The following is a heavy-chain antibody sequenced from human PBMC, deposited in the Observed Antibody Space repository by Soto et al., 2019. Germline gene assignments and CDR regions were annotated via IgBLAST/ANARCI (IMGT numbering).Heavy chain of an antibody. V-gene: IGHV1-24*01. CDR2: FDPEDGET. J-gene: IGHJ3*02. D-gene: IGHD2-15*01. Sequence: SGEVSFKVSEYTLTELSMHWVRQAPGKGLEWMGGFDPEDGETIYAQKFQGRVTMTEDTSTDTAYMELSSLRSEDTAVYYCATTKDCSGGSCYLGGAFDIWGQGTMVTVSS. CDR1: EYTLTELS. CDR3: ATTKDCSGGSCYLGGAFDI.